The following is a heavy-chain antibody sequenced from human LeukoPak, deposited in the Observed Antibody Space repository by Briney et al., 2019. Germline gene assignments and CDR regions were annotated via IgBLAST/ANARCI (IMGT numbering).Heavy chain of an antibody. J-gene: IGHJ4*02. D-gene: IGHD2-15*01. CDR3: ASNPNGVAAIYFDC. CDR1: GFPFCSYG. CDR2: ISHEGSNK. Sequence: GGSLRPSCAASGFPFCSYGMHWVRRAPGKGLEWVAVISHEGSNKYYADSVKGRFTISRDNAKNTLYLQMNSLRAGDTAVYYCASNPNGVAAIYFDCWVQGTLVTVSS. V-gene: IGHV3-30*03.